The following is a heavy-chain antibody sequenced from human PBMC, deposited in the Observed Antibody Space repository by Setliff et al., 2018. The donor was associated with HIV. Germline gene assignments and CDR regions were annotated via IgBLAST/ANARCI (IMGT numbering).Heavy chain of an antibody. J-gene: IGHJ4*02. V-gene: IGHV3-23*01. CDR3: AKVEDIVVVPAFDY. D-gene: IGHD2-2*01. CDR1: GFKFINYA. CDR2: ISGSDSST. Sequence: GGSLRLSCAASGFKFINYAMSWVRQAPGKGLEWVSAISGSDSSTYYADSVKGRFTISRDNSKNTLYLQMNSLRAEDTAVYYCAKVEDIVVVPAFDYWGQGTLVTVS.